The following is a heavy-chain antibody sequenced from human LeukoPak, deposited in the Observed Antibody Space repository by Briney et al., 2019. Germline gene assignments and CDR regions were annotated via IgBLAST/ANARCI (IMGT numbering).Heavy chain of an antibody. CDR3: ASVTISMSRFFDL. J-gene: IGHJ2*01. V-gene: IGHV4-38-2*01. CDR1: GYSISNHYY. D-gene: IGHD4-17*01. CDR2: YYHTGSS. Sequence: SETLSLTCALSGYSISNHYYWGWIRQPPGKGLEWIGSYYHTGSSYYNPSLESRVAISIDTSKNQFSRELASVTAADTAVYYCASVTISMSRFFDLWGRGTLVIVSS.